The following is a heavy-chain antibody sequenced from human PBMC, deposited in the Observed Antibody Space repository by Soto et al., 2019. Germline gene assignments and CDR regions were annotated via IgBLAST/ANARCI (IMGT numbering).Heavy chain of an antibody. D-gene: IGHD2-8*01. CDR3: ARASYCTNGVCYPTDYYYYYMDV. CDR1: GFTFSSYS. V-gene: IGHV3-21*01. J-gene: IGHJ6*03. CDR2: ISSSSSYI. Sequence: GGSLRLSCAASGFTFSSYSMNWVRQAPGKGLEWVSSISSSSSYIYYADSVKGRFTISRDNAKNSLYLQMNSLRAEDTAVYYCARASYCTNGVCYPTDYYYYYMDVWGKGTTVTVSS.